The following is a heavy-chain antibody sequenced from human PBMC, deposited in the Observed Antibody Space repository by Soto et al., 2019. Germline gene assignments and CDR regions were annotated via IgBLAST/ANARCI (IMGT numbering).Heavy chain of an antibody. CDR3: ARSWGVYCSSTSCYSPWFDP. J-gene: IGHJ5*02. D-gene: IGHD2-2*02. Sequence: GGSLRLSCAASGFTFSSYEMNWVRQAPGKGLEWVSSISSSGSTIYYADSVKGRFTISRDNAKNSLYLQMNSLRAEDTAAYYCARSWGVYCSSTSCYSPWFDPWGQGTLVTVS. CDR2: ISSSGSTI. V-gene: IGHV3-48*03. CDR1: GFTFSSYE.